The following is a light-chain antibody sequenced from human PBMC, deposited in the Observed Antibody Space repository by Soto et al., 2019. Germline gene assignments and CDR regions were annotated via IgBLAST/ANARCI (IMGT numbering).Light chain of an antibody. V-gene: IGKV3-15*01. Sequence: EIVMTQSPATLSVSPGERATLSCRASQSVSSNLAWYQQKPGQAPRLLIYGASTRATGIPARFSGSGSGTKFTLTISSLQSEDFAVYYCQQYNNWPPTWTFGQGTEVDIK. J-gene: IGKJ1*01. CDR1: QSVSSN. CDR3: QQYNNWPPTWT. CDR2: GAS.